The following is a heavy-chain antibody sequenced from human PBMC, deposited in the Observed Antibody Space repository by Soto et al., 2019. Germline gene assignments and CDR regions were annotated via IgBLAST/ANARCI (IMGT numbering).Heavy chain of an antibody. Sequence: SGPTLVNPTQTLTLTCTFSAFSLSTGGVGVGWIRQPPGKALEWLALIYWDDDKRYSPSLKTRLTISKDTSKNQVVLTMTNMDPVDTATYYCARFNCIVGATTYCYWGQRTLVTVSS. CDR1: AFSLSTGGVG. V-gene: IGHV2-5*02. CDR2: IYWDDDK. D-gene: IGHD1-26*01. J-gene: IGHJ4*02. CDR3: ARFNCIVGATTYCY.